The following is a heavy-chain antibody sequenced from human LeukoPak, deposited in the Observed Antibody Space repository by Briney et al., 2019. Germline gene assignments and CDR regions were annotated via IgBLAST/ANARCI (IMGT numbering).Heavy chain of an antibody. D-gene: IGHD3-22*01. CDR1: GGTFTSYG. Sequence: ASVKVSCKASGGTFTSYGISWVRQAPGQGLEWMGWISAYNGNTNYAQKLQGRVTMTTDTSTSTAYMELRSLRSDDTAVYYCARWATYYYDSSGYCPDYWGQGTLVTVS. V-gene: IGHV1-18*01. J-gene: IGHJ4*02. CDR2: ISAYNGNT. CDR3: ARWATYYYDSSGYCPDY.